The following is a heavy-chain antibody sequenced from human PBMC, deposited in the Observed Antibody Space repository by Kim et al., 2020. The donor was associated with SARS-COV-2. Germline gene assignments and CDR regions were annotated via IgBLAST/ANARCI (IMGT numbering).Heavy chain of an antibody. CDR3: ATVDSAPGRGHSLH. J-gene: IGHJ1*01. Sequence: SETLSLTCTVSGGFIGSGGFYWSWIRQQPGKGLEWIGYISYSGNTYYHPSLESRITMSVDASKNQFSLRLSSVTAADTAVYYCATVDSAPGRGHSLHWG. CDR1: GGFIGSGGFY. D-gene: IGHD3-10*01. CDR2: ISYSGNT. V-gene: IGHV4-31*03.